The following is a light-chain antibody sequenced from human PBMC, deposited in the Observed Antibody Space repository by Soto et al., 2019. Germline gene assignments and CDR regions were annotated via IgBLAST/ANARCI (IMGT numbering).Light chain of an antibody. J-gene: IGKJ4*01. CDR2: DAS. CDR3: QQRSNWPRLT. Sequence: EMVLTQAPATLSFSPGEIATLSCRASQSVSSYLAWYQQKPGQAPRLHIYDASNSDTVIPARFSGSGSGTDFTITISSLAPEDFAVYYCQQRSNWPRLTFGGGTKVEIK. V-gene: IGKV3-11*01. CDR1: QSVSSY.